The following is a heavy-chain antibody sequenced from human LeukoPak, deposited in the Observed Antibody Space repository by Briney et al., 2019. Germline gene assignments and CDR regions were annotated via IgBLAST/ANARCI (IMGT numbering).Heavy chain of an antibody. CDR2: IKQDGSEK. D-gene: IGHD3-10*01. Sequence: GGALRLSCAASGFAFSSYWMSWVRQAPGKGLEWVANIKQDGSEKSYVDSVKGRFTISRDNAKNSLYLQMNSLRAEDTAVYYCARDQLWFGERDAFDIWGQGTMVTVSS. CDR1: GFAFSSYW. CDR3: ARDQLWFGERDAFDI. V-gene: IGHV3-7*04. J-gene: IGHJ3*02.